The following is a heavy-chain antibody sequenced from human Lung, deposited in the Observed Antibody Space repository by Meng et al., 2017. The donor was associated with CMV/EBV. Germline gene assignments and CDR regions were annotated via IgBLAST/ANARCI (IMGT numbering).Heavy chain of an antibody. CDR1: GYSFTDYY. V-gene: IGHV1-2*02. Sequence: ASXXVSXKASGYSFTDYYIHWVRLAPGQGLEWMGRINPYSGDTHFAQNLQGRVTMTRDPSISTAYMELTSLKSDDTAVYYCARDPSASVWSGYHEYWGQGEXVTVSS. CDR3: ARDPSASVWSGYHEY. D-gene: IGHD3-3*01. J-gene: IGHJ4*02. CDR2: INPYSGDT.